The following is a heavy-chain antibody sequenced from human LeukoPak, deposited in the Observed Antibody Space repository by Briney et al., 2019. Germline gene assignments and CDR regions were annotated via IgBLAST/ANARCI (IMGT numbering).Heavy chain of an antibody. Sequence: ASVKVSCKASGYTFTSYYMHWVRQAPGQGLEWMGIINPSGGSTSYAQKFQGRVTMTEDTSTDTAYMELSSLRSEDTAVYYCATVPGPMTIFGVVISPRRLPYYFDYWGQGTLVTVSS. J-gene: IGHJ4*02. D-gene: IGHD3-3*01. CDR2: INPSGGST. CDR3: ATVPGPMTIFGVVISPRRLPYYFDY. CDR1: GYTFTSYY. V-gene: IGHV1-46*01.